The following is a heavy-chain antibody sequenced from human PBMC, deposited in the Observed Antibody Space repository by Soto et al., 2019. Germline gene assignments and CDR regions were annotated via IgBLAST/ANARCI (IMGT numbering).Heavy chain of an antibody. CDR2: ISSSSSYI. CDR3: ARSLDTAMASSYGMDV. D-gene: IGHD5-18*01. V-gene: IGHV3-21*01. Sequence: GGSLRLSCAASGFTFSSYSMNWVRQAPGRGLEWVSSISSSSSYIYYADSVKGRFTISRDNAKNSLYLQMNSLRAEDTAVYYCARSLDTAMASSYGMDVWGQGTTVTVSS. J-gene: IGHJ6*02. CDR1: GFTFSSYS.